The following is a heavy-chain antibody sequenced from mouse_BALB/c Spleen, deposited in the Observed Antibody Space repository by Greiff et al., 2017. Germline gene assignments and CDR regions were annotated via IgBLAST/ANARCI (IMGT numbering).Heavy chain of an antibody. CDR3: TSMLYDGYYEAMDY. D-gene: IGHD2-3*01. J-gene: IGHJ4*01. CDR2: INPSNGGT. V-gene: IGHV1S81*02. Sequence: VQLVESGAELVKPGASVKLSCKASGYTFTSYYMYWVKQRPGQGLEWIGEINPSNGGTNFNEKFKSKATLTVDKSSSTAYMQLSSLTSEDSAVYYCTSMLYDGYYEAMDYWGQGTSVTVSS. CDR1: GYTFTSYY.